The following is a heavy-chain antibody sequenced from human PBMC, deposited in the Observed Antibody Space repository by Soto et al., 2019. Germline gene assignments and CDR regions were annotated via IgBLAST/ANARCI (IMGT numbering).Heavy chain of an antibody. J-gene: IGHJ4*02. CDR2: IKSYTNGGTT. Sequence: GGSLRLSCAASGFTFSNAWMSWVRQAPGKGLEWVGRIKSYTNGGTTDYAAPVKGRFAISRDDSKNTLYLQMNSLKAEDAGVYYCTTDDPINKYWGQGTLVTVSS. CDR3: TTDDPINKY. V-gene: IGHV3-15*01. CDR1: GFTFSNAW.